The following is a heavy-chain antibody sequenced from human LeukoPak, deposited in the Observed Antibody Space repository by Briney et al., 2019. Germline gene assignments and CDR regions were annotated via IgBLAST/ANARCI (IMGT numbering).Heavy chain of an antibody. CDR3: ARQFLNATEGGDI. CDR1: GGSISSSNYY. Sequence: PSETLSLTCTVSGGSISSSNYYWGWIRQPRGKGLEWIGSIYYSGSTYYNPSLKSRVTISVVTSKNQFSLKLTPVSVADTDVHYWARQFLNATEGGDIWGQGTMVTVSS. D-gene: IGHD2-15*01. J-gene: IGHJ3*02. CDR2: IYYSGST. V-gene: IGHV4-39*01.